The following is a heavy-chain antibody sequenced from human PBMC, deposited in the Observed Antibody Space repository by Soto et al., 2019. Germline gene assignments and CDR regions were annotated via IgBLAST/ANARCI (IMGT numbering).Heavy chain of an antibody. CDR3: AGDHHGYYANSGYYPYFDF. J-gene: IGHJ4*02. CDR2: ISDYNGNT. CDR1: GYTFTSYG. D-gene: IGHD3-3*01. V-gene: IGHV1-18*04. Sequence: ASVQVSCKASGYTFTSYGISWVRQAPAQGLEWMGWISDYNGNTNYAQKLQGRVTITTDTSTSTAYMELRSLSSDDTDVYYCAGDHHGYYANSGYYPYFDFWGQGTPVTVSS.